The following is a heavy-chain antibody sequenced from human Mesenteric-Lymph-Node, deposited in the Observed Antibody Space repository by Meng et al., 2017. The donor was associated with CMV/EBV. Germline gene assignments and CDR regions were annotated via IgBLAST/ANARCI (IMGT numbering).Heavy chain of an antibody. CDR3: ARALFYDSSGFNFDY. CDR1: GYTFIGYG. Sequence: SGYTFIGYGVVWVRQAPGQGLEWLGRFSAYNGDTDYAQKFQGRVTMTTDTSTSTAYMELRSLRSDDTAMYYCARALFYDSSGFNFDYWGQGTLVTVSS. V-gene: IGHV1-18*01. CDR2: FSAYNGDT. D-gene: IGHD3-22*01. J-gene: IGHJ4*02.